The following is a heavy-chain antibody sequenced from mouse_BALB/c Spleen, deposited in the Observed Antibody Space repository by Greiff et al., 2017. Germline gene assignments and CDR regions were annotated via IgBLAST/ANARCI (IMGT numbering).Heavy chain of an antibody. CDR3: ARHRTTVGYCDY. J-gene: IGHJ2*01. CDR2: ISNGGGST. V-gene: IGHV5-12-2*01. D-gene: IGHD1-1*01. Sequence: EVKLVESGGGLVQPGGSLKISCAASGFTFRSYTISWVRQPPEKRLEWVAYISNGGGSTYYPDTVTGRFTIYRDNAKNTLYLQMSSLKSEDTAMYYCARHRTTVGYCDYWGQGTTLTVSS. CDR1: GFTFRSYT.